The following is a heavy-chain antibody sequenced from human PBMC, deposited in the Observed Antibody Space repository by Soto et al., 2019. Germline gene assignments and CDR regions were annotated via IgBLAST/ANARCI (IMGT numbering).Heavy chain of an antibody. CDR3: ARDAVVPAAMRARYYYYGMDV. CDR1: GGSISSYY. D-gene: IGHD2-2*01. V-gene: IGHV4-4*07. CDR2: IYTSGST. J-gene: IGHJ6*02. Sequence: TLSLTCTVSGGSISSYYWSWIRQPAGKGLEWIGRIYTSGSTNYNPSLKSRVTMSVDTSKNQFSLKLSSVTAADTAVYYCARDAVVPAAMRARYYYYGMDVWGQGTTVTVSS.